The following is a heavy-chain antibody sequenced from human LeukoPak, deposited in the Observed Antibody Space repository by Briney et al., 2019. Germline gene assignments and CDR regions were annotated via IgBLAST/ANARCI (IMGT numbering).Heavy chain of an antibody. D-gene: IGHD4-17*01. CDR2: IYYSGST. Sequence: TLSLTCPVSGGSISSGGYYWSWIRQHPGKGLEWIGYIYYSGSTYYNPSLKSRVTISVDTSKNQFSLKLSSVTAADTAVYYCAREGGTTATTGGNWFDPWGQGTLVTVSS. CDR3: AREGGTTATTGGNWFDP. J-gene: IGHJ5*02. CDR1: GGSISSGGYY. V-gene: IGHV4-31*03.